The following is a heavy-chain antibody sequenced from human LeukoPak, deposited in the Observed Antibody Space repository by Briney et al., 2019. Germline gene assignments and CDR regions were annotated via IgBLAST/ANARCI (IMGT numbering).Heavy chain of an antibody. V-gene: IGHV1-2*02. Sequence: GASVKVSCKASGYTFSGYYMHCVRQAPGQGLESMGWINSNSGARNYAPKFQGRVTFSRDNSISTAYMELSSLRSHDTAIYYCARGRGGATTGFDHWGQGTLVTVSS. J-gene: IGHJ4*02. CDR3: ARGRGGATTGFDH. CDR2: INSNSGAR. CDR1: GYTFSGYY. D-gene: IGHD1-26*01.